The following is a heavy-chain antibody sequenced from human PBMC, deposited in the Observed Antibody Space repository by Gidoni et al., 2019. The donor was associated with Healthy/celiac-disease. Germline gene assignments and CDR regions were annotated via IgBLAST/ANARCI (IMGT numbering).Heavy chain of an antibody. CDR3: ARQGYSSGWYGDY. CDR1: VYSFTSYW. D-gene: IGHD6-19*01. J-gene: IGHJ4*02. V-gene: IGHV5-51*01. Sequence: EVQLVQPGAEVKKPGESLKNSCKGSVYSFTSYWLGWVRQMPGKGLEWMGIIYPGDSDTRYSPSFQGQVTISADKSISTAYLQWSSLKASDTAMYYCARQGYSSGWYGDYWGQGTLVTVSS. CDR2: IYPGDSDT.